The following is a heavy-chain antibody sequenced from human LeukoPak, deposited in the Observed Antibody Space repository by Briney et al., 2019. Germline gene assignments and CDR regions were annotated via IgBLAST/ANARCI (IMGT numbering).Heavy chain of an antibody. V-gene: IGHV3-48*03. CDR3: AKGKIEAVAGGFDY. J-gene: IGHJ4*02. Sequence: GGSLRLSCAASGFTFSSYEMNWVRQAPGKGLEWVSYISSSGSTIYYADSVKGRFTISRDNAKNSLYLQMNSLRAEDTAVYYCAKGKIEAVAGGFDYWGQGTLVTVSS. CDR2: ISSSGSTI. D-gene: IGHD6-19*01. CDR1: GFTFSSYE.